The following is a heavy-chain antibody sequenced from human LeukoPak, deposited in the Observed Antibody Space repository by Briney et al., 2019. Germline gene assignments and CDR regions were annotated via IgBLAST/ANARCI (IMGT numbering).Heavy chain of an antibody. Sequence: KPSETLSLTCTVSGGSLSSYYWNWIRQPPGKGLEWIGYIYTSGSTNYNPSVMSRVTMSVDTSKNQFSLKLSSVTAADTAVYYCERHLEGWWFDPWGQGTLVTVSS. CDR2: IYTSGST. CDR1: GGSLSSYY. J-gene: IGHJ5*02. D-gene: IGHD3-3*01. CDR3: ERHLEGWWFDP. V-gene: IGHV4-4*08.